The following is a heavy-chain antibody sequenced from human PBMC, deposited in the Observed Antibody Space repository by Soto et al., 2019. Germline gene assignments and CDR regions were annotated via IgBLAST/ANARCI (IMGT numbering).Heavy chain of an antibody. Sequence: PGGSLRLSCAASGFTFSAYAMSWVRQAPGKGLEWVSVISGSGGATYYADSVKGRFTISVDKSISTAYLQWSSLKATDSAMYYCARHAYDFWSGHPNPRYYYGMDVWGQGTTVTVSS. V-gene: IGHV3-23*01. J-gene: IGHJ6*02. CDR2: ISGSGGAT. CDR1: GFTFSAYA. CDR3: ARHAYDFWSGHPNPRYYYGMDV. D-gene: IGHD3-3*01.